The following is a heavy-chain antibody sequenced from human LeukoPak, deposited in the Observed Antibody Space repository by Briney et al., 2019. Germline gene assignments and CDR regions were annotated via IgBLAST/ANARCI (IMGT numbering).Heavy chain of an antibody. J-gene: IGHJ4*02. CDR1: GYTFSGNY. V-gene: IGHV1-2*02. Sequence: GASVKVSCKASGYTFSGNYMHWVRQAPGQGLEWMGWINPNSGSTNYAQKFQGRVTMTRDTSISTAYMELSRLRSDDTAVYYCARVGTQGTGGWPDFRYWGQGTLVSVSS. CDR3: ARVGTQGTGGWPDFRY. CDR2: INPNSGST. D-gene: IGHD1-14*01.